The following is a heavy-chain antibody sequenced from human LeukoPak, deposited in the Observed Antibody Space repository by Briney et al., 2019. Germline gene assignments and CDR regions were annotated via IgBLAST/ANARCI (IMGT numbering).Heavy chain of an antibody. Sequence: SETLSLTCTVSGGSISSYYWSWIRQPPGKGLEWIGHKYYSGITNYNPSLKSRVTILIDTSKNQFSLKLSSVTAADTAVYYCARGDLWFDYWGQGTLVTVSS. CDR1: GGSISSYY. CDR2: KYYSGIT. J-gene: IGHJ5*01. CDR3: ARGDLWFDY. V-gene: IGHV4-59*01.